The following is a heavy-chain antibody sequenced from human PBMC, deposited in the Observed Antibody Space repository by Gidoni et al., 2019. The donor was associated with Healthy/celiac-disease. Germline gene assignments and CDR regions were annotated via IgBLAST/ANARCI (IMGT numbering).Heavy chain of an antibody. Sequence: EVQLVESGGGLVQPGGSLRLSCAASGFTFSSYWMSWVRQAPGKGREWGANKRQEGSEKYYGASVKGRFTISRDNAKTPLYRKMNSLRAENTAVYYCATARAYGDPEFDYWGQGPLVTVSS. CDR2: KRQEGSEK. J-gene: IGHJ4*02. CDR3: ATARAYGDPEFDY. D-gene: IGHD4-17*01. CDR1: GFTFSSYW. V-gene: IGHV3-7*01.